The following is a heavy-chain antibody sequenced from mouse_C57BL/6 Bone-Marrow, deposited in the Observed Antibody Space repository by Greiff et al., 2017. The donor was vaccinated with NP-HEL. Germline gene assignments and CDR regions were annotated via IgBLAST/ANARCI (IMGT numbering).Heavy chain of an antibody. V-gene: IGHV5-4*03. CDR2: ISDGGSYT. CDR3: ARVPGNDYDGDFDY. J-gene: IGHJ2*01. CDR1: GFTFSSYA. Sequence: EVKLVESGGGLVKPGGSLKLSCAASGFTFSSYAMSWARQTPEKRLEWVATISDGGSYTYYPDNVKGRFTISRDNAKNNLYLQMSHLKSEDTAMYYGARVPGNDYDGDFDYWGKGTTLTVSS. D-gene: IGHD2-4*01.